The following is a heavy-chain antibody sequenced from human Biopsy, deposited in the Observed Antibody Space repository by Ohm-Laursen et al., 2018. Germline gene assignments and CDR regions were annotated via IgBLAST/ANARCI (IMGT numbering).Heavy chain of an antibody. Sequence: SLRLSCAAFGFTFSDYWMGWVRQAPGKGLEWVANIKQDGNEKYYVDSVMGRFTISRDNGKNSLYLQMNSLRAEDTAVYYCTRDTTYYAGTTYYDALDVWGQGTTVTVSS. V-gene: IGHV3-7*01. CDR1: GFTFSDYW. J-gene: IGHJ3*01. CDR2: IKQDGNEK. CDR3: TRDTTYYAGTTYYDALDV. D-gene: IGHD2/OR15-2a*01.